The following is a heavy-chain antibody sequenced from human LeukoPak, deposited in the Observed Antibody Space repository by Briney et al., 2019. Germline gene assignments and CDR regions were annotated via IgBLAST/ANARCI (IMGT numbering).Heavy chain of an antibody. CDR1: GGSISSSSYY. Sequence: SETLSLTCTVSGGSISSSSYYWGWIRQPPGKGLEWIGSIYYSGSTYYNPSLKSRVTISVDTSKNQFSLKLSSVTAADTAVYYCARASRDGYNAWGQGTLVTVSS. J-gene: IGHJ5*02. CDR2: IYYSGST. CDR3: ARASRDGYNA. V-gene: IGHV4-39*07. D-gene: IGHD5-24*01.